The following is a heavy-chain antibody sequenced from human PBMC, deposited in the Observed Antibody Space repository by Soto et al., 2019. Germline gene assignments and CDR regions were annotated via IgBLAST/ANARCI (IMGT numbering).Heavy chain of an antibody. J-gene: IGHJ4*02. CDR1: GFTFSSSA. Sequence: GGSLRLSCAASGFTFSSSAMSWVRQAPGKGLEWVSGISGSGASTYYADSVKGRFTISRDNSKNTLHLQMNSVRAADTAVYYCAKHQTYSSSWFDYWGQGTLVTVSS. D-gene: IGHD6-13*01. V-gene: IGHV3-23*01. CDR3: AKHQTYSSSWFDY. CDR2: ISGSGAST.